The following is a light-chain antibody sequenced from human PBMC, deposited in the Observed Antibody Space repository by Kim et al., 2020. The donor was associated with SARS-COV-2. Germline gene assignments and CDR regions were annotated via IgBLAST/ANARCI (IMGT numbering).Light chain of an antibody. J-gene: IGLJ3*02. CDR2: DVD. Sequence: GQSITSSCTGTRSDSAAYNFVSWYQQHPGEAPKVIIYDVDNRPSGVSSRFSGSKSGTTASLTISEVQAEDEADYYCSSFRSGNTLLFGGGTQLTVL. V-gene: IGLV2-14*04. CDR1: RSDSAAYNF. CDR3: SSFRSGNTLL.